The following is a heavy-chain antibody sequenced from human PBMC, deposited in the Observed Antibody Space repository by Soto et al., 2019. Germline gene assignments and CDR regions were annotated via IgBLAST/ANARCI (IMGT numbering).Heavy chain of an antibody. Sequence: EVQLVESGGGLVQPGGSLRLSCAASAFTLSSYWMSWVRQAPGKGLEWVANIKPDGSEKYYADSVKGRFTISRDNTKNSLYLQISTLRPEDTAMYYCARDYECGFDILGQGTLVTVSS. D-gene: IGHD3-22*01. CDR1: AFTLSSYW. J-gene: IGHJ3*02. CDR3: ARDYECGFDI. CDR2: IKPDGSEK. V-gene: IGHV3-7*01.